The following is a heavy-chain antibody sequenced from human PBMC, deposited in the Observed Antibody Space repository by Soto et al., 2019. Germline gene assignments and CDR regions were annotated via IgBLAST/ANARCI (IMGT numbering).Heavy chain of an antibody. Sequence: GGSLRLSCAAFGFNFRIYGMNWVRQAPGKGLEWVAVVWFDGTNKFYTDSVKGRFTISRDNSKNTLYLQMSSLRAEDTAVYYCARDRGRLLWFGELVVPQYYGMDVWGQGTTVTVYS. CDR1: GFNFRIYG. D-gene: IGHD3-10*01. J-gene: IGHJ6*02. CDR2: VWFDGTNK. CDR3: ARDRGRLLWFGELVVPQYYGMDV. V-gene: IGHV3-33*01.